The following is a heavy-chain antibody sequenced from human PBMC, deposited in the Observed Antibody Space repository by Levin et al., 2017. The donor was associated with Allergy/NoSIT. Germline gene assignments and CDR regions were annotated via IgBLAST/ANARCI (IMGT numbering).Heavy chain of an antibody. D-gene: IGHD1-26*01. J-gene: IGHJ4*02. CDR2: IIPIFGTA. V-gene: IGHV1-69*13. Sequence: PGASVKVSCKASGGTFSSYAISWVRQAPGQGLEWMGGIIPIFGTANYAQKFQGRVTITADESTSTAYMELSSLRSEDTAVYYCARDSVVGATTPTFDYWGQGTLVTVSS. CDR1: GGTFSSYA. CDR3: ARDSVVGATTPTFDY.